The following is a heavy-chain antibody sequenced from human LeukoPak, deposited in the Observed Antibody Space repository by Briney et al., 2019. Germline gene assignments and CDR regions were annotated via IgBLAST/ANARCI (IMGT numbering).Heavy chain of an antibody. CDR1: GFTFSSYS. CDR2: ISSSSSYI. CDR3: AKDQYDILTGYYTNDY. V-gene: IGHV3-21*04. Sequence: GGSLRLSCAASGFTFSSYSMNWVRQAPGKGLEWVSSISSSSSYIYYADSVKGRFTISRDNAKNSLYLQMNSLRAEDTAVYYCAKDQYDILTGYYTNDYWGQGTLVTVSS. J-gene: IGHJ4*02. D-gene: IGHD3-9*01.